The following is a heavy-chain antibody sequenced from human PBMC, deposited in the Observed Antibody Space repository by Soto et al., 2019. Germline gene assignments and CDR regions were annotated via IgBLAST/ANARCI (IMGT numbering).Heavy chain of an antibody. J-gene: IGHJ4*02. CDR3: ASAPYYYDSSGSGPPFDY. CDR2: IIPIFGTA. Sequence: ASVKVSCKASGGTFSSYAISWVRQAPGQGLEWMGGIIPIFGTANYAQKFQGRVTITADESTSTAYMELSSLRSEDTAVYYCASAPYYYDSSGSGPPFDYWGQGTLVTVSS. D-gene: IGHD3-22*01. CDR1: GGTFSSYA. V-gene: IGHV1-69*13.